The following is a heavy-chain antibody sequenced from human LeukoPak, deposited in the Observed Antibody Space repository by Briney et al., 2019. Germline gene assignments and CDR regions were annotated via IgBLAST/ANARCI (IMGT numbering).Heavy chain of an antibody. CDR2: ISAYNGNT. CDR3: ATVSRQDY. J-gene: IGHJ4*02. Sequence: ASVKVSCKASGYTFTSYGISWVRQAPGQGLEWMGWISAYNGNTNYAQRLQGRVTMTEDTSTDTAYMELSSLRSEDTAVYYCATVSRQDYWGQGTLVTVSS. CDR1: GYTFTSYG. V-gene: IGHV1-18*01.